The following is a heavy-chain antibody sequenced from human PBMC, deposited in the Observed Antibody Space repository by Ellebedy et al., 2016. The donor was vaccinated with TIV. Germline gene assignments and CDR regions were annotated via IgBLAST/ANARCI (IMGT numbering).Heavy chain of an antibody. J-gene: IGHJ4*02. Sequence: SLKISCAASGFTFDDYAMHWVRQAPGKGLEWVSGISWNSGSIVYADSVKGRFTISRDNAKNSLYLQMNSLGAEDTALYYCAKESLYGGTTAHFDYWGQGTLVTVSS. CDR3: AKESLYGGTTAHFDY. CDR1: GFTFDDYA. CDR2: ISWNSGSI. D-gene: IGHD1-7*01. V-gene: IGHV3-9*01.